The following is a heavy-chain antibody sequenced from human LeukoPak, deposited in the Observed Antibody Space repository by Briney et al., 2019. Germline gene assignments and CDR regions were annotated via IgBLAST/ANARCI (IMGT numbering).Heavy chain of an antibody. CDR3: ARDGLQTRYSWNDEGRKNWFDP. J-gene: IGHJ5*02. Sequence: GASVKVSCKASGFTFIGYYMQWVRQAPGEGLEWMGIINPSDGSTKYAQKFQGRVTMTGGTSTNTVYMELSSLRSEDTALYYCARDGLQTRYSWNDEGRKNWFDPWGQGTLVTVSS. CDR2: INPSDGST. D-gene: IGHD1-1*01. CDR1: GFTFIGYY. V-gene: IGHV1-46*01.